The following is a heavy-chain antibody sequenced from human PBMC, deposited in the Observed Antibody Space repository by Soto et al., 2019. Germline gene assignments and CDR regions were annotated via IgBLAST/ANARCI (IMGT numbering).Heavy chain of an antibody. V-gene: IGHV3-30-3*01. CDR3: ARDEPSIVGVPIAYYFDY. J-gene: IGHJ4*02. CDR2: ISYDGSNK. CDR1: GFTFSSYA. Sequence: GGSLRLSCAASGFTFSSYAMHWVRQAPGKGLEWVAVISYDGSNKYYADSVKGRFTISRDNSKNTLYLQMNSLRAEDTAVYYCARDEPSIVGVPIAYYFDYWGQGTLVTVSS. D-gene: IGHD1-26*01.